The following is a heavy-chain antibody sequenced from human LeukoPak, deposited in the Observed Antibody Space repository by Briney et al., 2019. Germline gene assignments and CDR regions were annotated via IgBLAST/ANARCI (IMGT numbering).Heavy chain of an antibody. V-gene: IGHV4-59*08. CDR3: ARQLVYYDSSGYYDY. D-gene: IGHD3-22*01. CDR2: IYYSGST. J-gene: IGHJ4*02. CDR1: GNSFGDYY. Sequence: SETLSLTCTVSGNSFGDYYWSWIRQPPGKGLEWIGYIYYSGSTNYNPSLKSRVTISVDTSKNQFSLKLSSVTAADTAVYYCARQLVYYDSSGYYDYWGQGTLVTVSS.